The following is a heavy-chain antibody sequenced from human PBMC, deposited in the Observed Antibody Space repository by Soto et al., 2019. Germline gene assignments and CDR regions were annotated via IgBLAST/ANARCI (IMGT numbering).Heavy chain of an antibody. D-gene: IGHD1-7*01. J-gene: IGHJ4*02. CDR2: IYPGDSDT. CDR1: GYSFPSQW. CDR3: ARGSVYNWNYAFDY. V-gene: IGHV5-51*01. Sequence: PGESLKISCKGSGYSFPSQWIGWVRQMPGKGLEWMGIIYPGDSDTRYSPSFQGQVTISADKSISAAYLQWTSLKASDTAMYFCARGSVYNWNYAFDYWGQGTLVTVSS.